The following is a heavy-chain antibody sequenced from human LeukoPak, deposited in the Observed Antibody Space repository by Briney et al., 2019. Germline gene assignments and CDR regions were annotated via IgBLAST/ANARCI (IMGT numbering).Heavy chain of an antibody. CDR2: ISYSGIT. Sequence: SETLSLTCTVSGGSISSYYWSWIRQPPGKGLEYIGYISYSGITNYNPSLKSRVTIFVGTSKNQFSLKLSSVTAADTAVYFCARANYGDYNWLDPWGQGTLVTVSS. CDR1: GGSISSYY. V-gene: IGHV4-59*01. D-gene: IGHD4-17*01. CDR3: ARANYGDYNWLDP. J-gene: IGHJ5*02.